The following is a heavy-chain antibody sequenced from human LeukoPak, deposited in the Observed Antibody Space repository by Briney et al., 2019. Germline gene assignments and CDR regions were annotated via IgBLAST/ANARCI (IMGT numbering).Heavy chain of an antibody. J-gene: IGHJ4*02. CDR2: IHYSESA. D-gene: IGHD2-15*01. V-gene: IGHV4-31*03. CDR3: ARERGRLVDY. CDR1: GGSITSGGYY. Sequence: NPSETLSLTCTVSGGSITSGGYYWSWIRQHPEKDLEWNGSIHYSESANYNPSLKSRVTISVDTSKNQISLRVNSVTAADTAVYYCARERGRLVDYWGQGSLVTVSS.